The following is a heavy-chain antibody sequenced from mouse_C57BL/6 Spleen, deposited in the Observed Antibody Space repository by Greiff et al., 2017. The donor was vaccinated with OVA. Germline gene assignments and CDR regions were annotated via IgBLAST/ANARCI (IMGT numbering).Heavy chain of an antibody. V-gene: IGHV1-69*01. CDR1: GYTFTSYW. CDR2: IDPSDSYT. Sequence: QVQLKQPGAELVMPGASVKLSCKASGYTFTSYWMHWVKQRPGQGLEWIGEIDPSDSYTNYNQKFKGKSTLTVDKSSSTAYMQLSSLTSEDSAVYYCARAYYSNYLDDWGQGTTLTVSS. CDR3: ARAYYSNYLDD. J-gene: IGHJ2*01. D-gene: IGHD2-5*01.